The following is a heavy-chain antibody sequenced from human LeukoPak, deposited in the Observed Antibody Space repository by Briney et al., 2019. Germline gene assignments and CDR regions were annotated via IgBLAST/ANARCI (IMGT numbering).Heavy chain of an antibody. D-gene: IGHD3-3*01. V-gene: IGHV3-23*01. CDR2: ISGSGGST. CDR3: ATHHYDFWSGYLYYFDY. J-gene: IGHJ4*02. CDR1: GFTFSSYA. Sequence: GGSLRLSCAASGFTFSSYAMHWVRQAPGKGLEWVSAISGSGGSTYYADSVKGRFTISRDNSKNTLYLQMNSLRAEDTAVYYCATHHYDFWSGYLYYFDYWGQGTLVTVSS.